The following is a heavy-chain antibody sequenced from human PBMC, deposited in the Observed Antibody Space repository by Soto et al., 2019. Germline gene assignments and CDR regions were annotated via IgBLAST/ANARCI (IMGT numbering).Heavy chain of an antibody. D-gene: IGHD6-13*01. CDR3: ARCWKEYGGSWYVH. Sequence: PSETLSLTCAVYGGSFSGYCWSWIRQPPGKGLEWIGEVDHSGSTNYNPSLKSRVTISVDTSKNQFSLKLSSVTAADTAVYYCARCWKEYGGSWYVHWGQGPLVTVP. CDR2: VDHSGST. J-gene: IGHJ4*02. V-gene: IGHV4-34*01. CDR1: GGSFSGYC.